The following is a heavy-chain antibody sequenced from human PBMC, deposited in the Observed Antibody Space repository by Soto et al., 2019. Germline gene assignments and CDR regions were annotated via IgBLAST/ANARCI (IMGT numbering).Heavy chain of an antibody. CDR2: IFYSGNT. J-gene: IGHJ5*02. V-gene: IGHV4-31*11. CDR3: ATRAGSAHVDRLRDGCFEP. D-gene: IGHD3-16*01. Sequence: PSETLSLTCAVSGGSINTDDYYWSWIRQHPGKGPEWIGYIFYSGNTKYNPSLRSRVTISLNTAKNHFSLRLSSVTAADTADYYCATRAGSAHVDRLRDGCFEPWGQGTLVTVSS. CDR1: GGSINTDDYY.